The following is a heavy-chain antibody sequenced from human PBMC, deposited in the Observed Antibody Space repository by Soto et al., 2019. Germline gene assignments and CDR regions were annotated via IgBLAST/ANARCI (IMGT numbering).Heavy chain of an antibody. CDR3: ARAYSGSYVNMHV. J-gene: IGHJ6*04. Sequence: QVQLQESGPGLLKPSETLSLACTVSVSSIRSYYCIWIQQPAEKGLEWIGRIYTSGSTNYNPSVKIRVTMSADMSQNPFSLRVCAVNAADTAVYYCARAYSGSYVNMHVWGEEITVTVSS. V-gene: IGHV4-4*07. CDR1: VSSIRSYY. CDR2: IYTSGST. D-gene: IGHD1-26*01.